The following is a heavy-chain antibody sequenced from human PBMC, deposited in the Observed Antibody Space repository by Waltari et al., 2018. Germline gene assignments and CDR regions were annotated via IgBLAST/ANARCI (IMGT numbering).Heavy chain of an antibody. V-gene: IGHV1-69*05. D-gene: IGHD5-12*01. Sequence: QVQLVQSGAEVKKPGSSVKVSCKASGGTFSSYAISWVRQAPGQGLEWMGGIIPIFGTANYAQKFQGRVTITTDESTSTAYMELSSLRSEDTAVYYCARGREMATISLGGGDAFDIWGQGTMVTVSS. CDR3: ARGREMATISLGGGDAFDI. CDR2: IIPIFGTA. CDR1: GGTFSSYA. J-gene: IGHJ3*02.